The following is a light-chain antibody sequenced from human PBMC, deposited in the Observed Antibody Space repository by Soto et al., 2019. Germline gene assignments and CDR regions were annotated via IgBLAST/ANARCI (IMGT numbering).Light chain of an antibody. J-gene: IGLJ2*01. Sequence: QSVLTQPPSVSGAPGQRVTISCTGSSSNIGARYGVHWYQQLPGTAPKLLIYNNNNRPSGVPDRFSGSTSGTSAYLAITGLQAEDEADYHCQSFDSNLSGFVVFGGGTKLTVL. CDR1: SSNIGARYG. V-gene: IGLV1-40*01. CDR3: QSFDSNLSGFVV. CDR2: NNN.